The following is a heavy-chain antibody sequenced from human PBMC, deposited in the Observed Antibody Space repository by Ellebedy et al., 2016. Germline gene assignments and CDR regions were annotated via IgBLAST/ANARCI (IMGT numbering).Heavy chain of an antibody. CDR3: ANSGGGY. Sequence: GGSLRLSCAASGLTSSNAWMSWVRQAPGKGLEWVATIKRDGLGEYYVDSVKGRFTISRDDAKNSLYLQMNSLTAEDTAVYYCANSGGGYWGQGTRVVVSS. CDR2: IKRDGLGE. J-gene: IGHJ4*02. V-gene: IGHV3-7*01. CDR1: GLTSSNAW. D-gene: IGHD1-26*01.